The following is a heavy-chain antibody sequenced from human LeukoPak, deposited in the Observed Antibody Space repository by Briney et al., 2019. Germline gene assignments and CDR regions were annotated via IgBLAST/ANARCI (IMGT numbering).Heavy chain of an antibody. CDR1: GGSISSYY. Sequence: SSETVSLACPVSGGSISSYYWSWIRQPPGKGLGWIGYIYYSGSTNYNPSLKSRVTISVDTSKNQFSLKLSSVTAADTAVYYCARAGYSSSWDYYYYYGMDVWGQGTTVTVSS. CDR3: ARAGYSSSWDYYYYYGMDV. D-gene: IGHD6-13*01. J-gene: IGHJ6*02. CDR2: IYYSGST. V-gene: IGHV4-59*01.